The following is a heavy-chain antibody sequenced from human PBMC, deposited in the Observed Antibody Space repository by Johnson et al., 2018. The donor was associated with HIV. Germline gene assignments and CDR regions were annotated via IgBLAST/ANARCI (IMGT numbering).Heavy chain of an antibody. CDR1: GFTFSSYA. Sequence: QMLLVESGGGVVQPGRSLRLSCAASGFTFSSYAMHWVRQAPGKGLEWVAVISYDGSNKYYADSVKGRFTISRDNSKNTLYLQMNSLRAEDTAVYYCARGPYDYVWGSYRFIGAFDIWGQGTMVTVSS. CDR2: ISYDGSNK. D-gene: IGHD3-16*02. J-gene: IGHJ3*02. CDR3: ARGPYDYVWGSYRFIGAFDI. V-gene: IGHV3-30-3*01.